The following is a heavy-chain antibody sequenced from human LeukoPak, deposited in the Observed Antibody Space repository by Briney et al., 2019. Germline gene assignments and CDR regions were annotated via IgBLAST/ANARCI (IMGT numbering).Heavy chain of an antibody. CDR3: ARREWLKLGLDY. D-gene: IGHD3-3*01. V-gene: IGHV3-30-3*01. CDR2: ISYDGSNK. J-gene: IGHJ4*02. Sequence: PGRSLRLPCAASGFTFSSYAMHWVRQAPGKGLEWVAVISYDGSNKYYADSVKGRFTISRDNSKNTLYLQMNSLRAEDTAVYYCARREWLKLGLDYWGQGTLVTVSS. CDR1: GFTFSSYA.